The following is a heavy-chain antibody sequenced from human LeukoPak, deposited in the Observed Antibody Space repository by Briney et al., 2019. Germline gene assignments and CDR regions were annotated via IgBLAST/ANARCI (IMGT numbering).Heavy chain of an antibody. Sequence: ASVTVSCKASGYTFIGNYLHWVRQTPGQGLEWMGWINPNNGATNSAQKFQDRVALTRDLSINTAFMKLSNLTSDDTAMYFCAWRGWLHPIDYWGRGTLVTVSS. CDR3: AWRGWLHPIDY. CDR2: INPNNGAT. J-gene: IGHJ4*02. CDR1: GYTFIGNY. V-gene: IGHV1-2*02. D-gene: IGHD3-3*01.